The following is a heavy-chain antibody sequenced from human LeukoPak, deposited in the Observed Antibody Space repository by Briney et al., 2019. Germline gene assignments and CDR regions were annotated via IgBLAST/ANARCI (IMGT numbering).Heavy chain of an antibody. Sequence: PGGSLRLSCAASGFTFSSYGMHWVRQAPGKGLEWVAVIWYDGSNKYYADSVKGRFTISRDNSKNTLYLQMNSLRAEDTAVYYCGRVIGIAAAGTGVFDYWGQGTLVTVSS. CDR2: IWYDGSNK. CDR1: GFTFSSYG. V-gene: IGHV3-33*01. D-gene: IGHD6-13*01. CDR3: GRVIGIAAAGTGVFDY. J-gene: IGHJ4*02.